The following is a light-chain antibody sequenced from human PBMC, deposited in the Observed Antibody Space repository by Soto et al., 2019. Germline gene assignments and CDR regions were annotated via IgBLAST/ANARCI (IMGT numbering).Light chain of an antibody. J-gene: IGKJ1*01. CDR3: QQSYSTPIT. CDR1: QSISSY. CDR2: AAS. Sequence: DIQMTQSPSSLSASVGDRVTITCRASQSISSYLNWYQQKPGKAPKLLIYAASSLQSGVPSRFSGSGSGTYFTLTISSLQPEDSATYYCQQSYSTPITFGQGTKVDIK. V-gene: IGKV1-39*01.